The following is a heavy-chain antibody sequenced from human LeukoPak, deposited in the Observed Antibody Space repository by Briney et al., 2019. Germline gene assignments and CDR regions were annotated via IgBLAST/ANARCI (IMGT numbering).Heavy chain of an antibody. Sequence: PAGGSLRLSCSASGFTFSTSPMHWVRQAPGKGLEYVSAISTDGGSTYYADSVKGRFTISRDNSKNTLHLQVSSLRAEGTAVYYCVGVRWFGGSNWFDPWGQGTPVTVSS. CDR3: VGVRWFGGSNWFDP. D-gene: IGHD3-10*01. CDR2: ISTDGGST. CDR1: GFTFSTSP. J-gene: IGHJ5*02. V-gene: IGHV3-64D*09.